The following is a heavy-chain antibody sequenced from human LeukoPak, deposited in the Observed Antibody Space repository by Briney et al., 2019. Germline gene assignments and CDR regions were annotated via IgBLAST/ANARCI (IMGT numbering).Heavy chain of an antibody. D-gene: IGHD3-16*01. CDR3: AREAPLVTFFLRCMDV. V-gene: IGHV3-7*03. Sequence: GGSLRLSCAASGFTFSSYSMSWVRQAPGKGLEWVANIKQDGSVKYYVDSVKGRFTISRDNTKNSLYLQMNSLRAEDTAVYYCAREAPLVTFFLRCMDVWGKGTTVTVSS. CDR2: IKQDGSVK. J-gene: IGHJ6*04. CDR1: GFTFSSYS.